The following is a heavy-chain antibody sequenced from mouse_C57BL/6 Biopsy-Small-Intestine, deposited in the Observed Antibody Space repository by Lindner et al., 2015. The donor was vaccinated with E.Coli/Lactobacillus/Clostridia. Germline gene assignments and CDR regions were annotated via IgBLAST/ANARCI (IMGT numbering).Heavy chain of an antibody. V-gene: IGHV2-9*01. CDR2: IWSGGAT. CDR3: AKRDYSNWFAY. D-gene: IGHD2-5*01. CDR1: GFSLTSYG. J-gene: IGHJ3*01. Sequence: VQLQESGPGLVAPSQSPSITCTVSGFSLTSYGVDWVRQPPGKGLEWLGVIWSGGATDYNSALMSGLSISKDNSKSQVFLKMNSLQTDDTAMYYCAKRDYSNWFAYWGQGTLVTVSA.